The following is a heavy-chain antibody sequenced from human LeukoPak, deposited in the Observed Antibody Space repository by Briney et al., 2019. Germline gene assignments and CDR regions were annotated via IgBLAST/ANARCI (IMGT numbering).Heavy chain of an antibody. CDR2: ISGSGGST. J-gene: IGHJ4*02. CDR3: AKVGRGGYCSGGSCYSIWFDY. D-gene: IGHD2-15*01. CDR1: GFTFNSYA. V-gene: IGHV3-23*01. Sequence: GGSLRLSCAASGFTFNSYAMSWVRQAPGKGLEWVSAISGSGGSTYYADSVKGRFTISRDNSKNTLYLQMNSLRAEDTAVYYCAKVGRGGYCSGGSCYSIWFDYWGQGTLVTVSS.